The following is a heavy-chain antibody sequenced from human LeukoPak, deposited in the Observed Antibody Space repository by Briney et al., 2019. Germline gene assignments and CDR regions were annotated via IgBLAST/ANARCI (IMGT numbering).Heavy chain of an antibody. V-gene: IGHV4-34*01. J-gene: IGHJ4*02. Sequence: SETLSLTCAVYGGSFSGYYWSWIRQPPGKGLEWIGEINHSGSTNYNPSLKCRVTISVDTSKNQFSLKLSSVTAADTAVYYCARWASRGNYGDYYYFDYWGQGTLVTVSS. D-gene: IGHD4-17*01. CDR2: INHSGST. CDR3: ARWASRGNYGDYYYFDY. CDR1: GGSFSGYY.